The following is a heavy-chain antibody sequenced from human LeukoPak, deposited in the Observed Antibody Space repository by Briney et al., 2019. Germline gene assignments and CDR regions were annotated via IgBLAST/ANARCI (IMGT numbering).Heavy chain of an antibody. CDR3: ATTARHCSDY. CDR2: IFYSGNT. D-gene: IGHD6-6*01. V-gene: IGHV4-30-4*08. Sequence: PSETLSLTCTVSGGSINSGDYYWSWIRQPPGKGLEWIGYIFYSGNTYYSPSLKSRVIISIDTSKNQFSLRLSSVTAADTAVYYCATTARHCSDYWGQGTLVTVSS. J-gene: IGHJ4*02. CDR1: GGSINSGDYY.